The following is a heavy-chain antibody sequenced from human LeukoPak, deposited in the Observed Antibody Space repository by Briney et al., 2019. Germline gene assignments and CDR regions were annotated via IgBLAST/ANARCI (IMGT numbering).Heavy chain of an antibody. CDR1: GFTFNNFG. J-gene: IGHJ4*02. D-gene: IGHD2-8*02. V-gene: IGHV3-30*03. Sequence: GGSLRLSCAASGFTFNNFGVHWVRQAPGKGLEWVALISYDGGHKYYADSVTGRFTISRDNSKNTVYLQMSSLSAEDTALYYCARSDGYCAGGSCSPDYWGQGTLVTVSS. CDR2: ISYDGGHK. CDR3: ARSDGYCAGGSCSPDY.